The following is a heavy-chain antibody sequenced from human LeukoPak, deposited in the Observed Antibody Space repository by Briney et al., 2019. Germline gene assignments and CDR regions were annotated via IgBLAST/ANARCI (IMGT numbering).Heavy chain of an antibody. CDR3: ARACVPGPWPPYYMDV. CDR1: GFTFSSYS. CDR2: ISGSSSYI. D-gene: IGHD6-6*01. V-gene: IGHV3-21*01. Sequence: PGGSLRLSCAASGFTFSSYSLNWVRQAPGKGLEWVSSISGSSSYIYYADSVKGRFTISRHNAKNSLYLQMNSLRAEDTAVYYCARACVPGPWPPYYMDVWGKGTTVTVSS. J-gene: IGHJ6*03.